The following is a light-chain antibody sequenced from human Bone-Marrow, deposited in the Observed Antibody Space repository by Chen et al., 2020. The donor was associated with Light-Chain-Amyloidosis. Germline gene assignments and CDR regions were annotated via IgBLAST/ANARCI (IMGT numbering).Light chain of an antibody. CDR2: EDS. V-gene: IGLV3-21*02. Sequence: SYVLTPPSSVSVAPGQTALLACGGNNIGSTSVHWYQQTPGQAPLLLVYEDSDRPSGIPERLSGSNSGNTATLTISRVEAGDEADYYCQVWDRSSDRPVFGGGTKLTVL. J-gene: IGLJ3*02. CDR3: QVWDRSSDRPV. CDR1: NIGSTS.